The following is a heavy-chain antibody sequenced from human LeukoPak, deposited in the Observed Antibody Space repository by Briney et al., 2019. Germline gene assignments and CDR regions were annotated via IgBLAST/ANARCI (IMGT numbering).Heavy chain of an antibody. CDR3: ATDRGTVTTFGY. CDR1: GGTFSSYA. J-gene: IGHJ4*02. CDR2: IIPIFGTA. Sequence: GASVKVSCKASGGTFSSYAISWVRQAPGQGLEWMGGIIPIFGTANYAQKFQGRVTITADKSTSTAYMELSSLRSEDTAVYYCATDRGTVTTFGYWGQGTLVTVSS. V-gene: IGHV1-69*06. D-gene: IGHD4-17*01.